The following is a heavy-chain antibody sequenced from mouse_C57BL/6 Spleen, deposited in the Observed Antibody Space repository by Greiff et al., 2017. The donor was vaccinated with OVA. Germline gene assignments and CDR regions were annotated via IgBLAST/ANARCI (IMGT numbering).Heavy chain of an antibody. J-gene: IGHJ4*01. Sequence: LVESGPELVKPGASVKISCKASGYSFTSYYIHWVKQRPGQGLEWIGWIYPGSGNTKYNEKFKGKATLTADTSSSTAYMQLSSLTSEDSAVDYCAASITTVVAKGAYYYAMDYWGQGTSVTVSS. CDR1: GYSFTSYY. CDR3: AASITTVVAKGAYYYAMDY. CDR2: IYPGSGNT. D-gene: IGHD1-1*01. V-gene: IGHV1-66*01.